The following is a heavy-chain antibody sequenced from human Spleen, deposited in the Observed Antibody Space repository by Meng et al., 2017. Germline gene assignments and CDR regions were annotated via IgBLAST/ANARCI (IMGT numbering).Heavy chain of an antibody. CDR1: GFTVSSNY. CDR3: AKDLPYGDYVTVPDY. D-gene: IGHD4-17*01. Sequence: GGSLRLSCAASGFTVSSNYMSWVRQAPGKGLEWVSAISGSGGSTYYADSVKGRFTISRDNSKNTLYLQMNSLRAEDTAVYYCAKDLPYGDYVTVPDYWGQGTLVTVSS. CDR2: ISGSGGST. J-gene: IGHJ4*02. V-gene: IGHV3-23*01.